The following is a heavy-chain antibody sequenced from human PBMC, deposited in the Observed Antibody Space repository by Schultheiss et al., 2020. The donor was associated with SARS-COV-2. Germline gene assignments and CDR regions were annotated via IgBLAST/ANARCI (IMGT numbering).Heavy chain of an antibody. CDR1: GFTFSSYG. Sequence: GGSLRLSCAASGFTFSSYGMHWVRQAPGKGLEWVAVISYDGSNKYYADSVKGRFTISRDKANNTVYLQMNSLRRDDTAVYYCARSRQLVLGRFDYWGQGTLVTVSS. CDR3: ARSRQLVLGRFDY. D-gene: IGHD2-15*01. J-gene: IGHJ4*02. V-gene: IGHV3-30*03. CDR2: ISYDGSNK.